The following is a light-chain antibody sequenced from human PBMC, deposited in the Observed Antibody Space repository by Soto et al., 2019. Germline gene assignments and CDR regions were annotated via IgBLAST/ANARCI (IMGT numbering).Light chain of an antibody. CDR3: QQYDNWPPCT. J-gene: IGKJ2*02. V-gene: IGKV3-15*01. CDR2: DTS. Sequence: IVITPAPATPAGSPGGRVNPPRKASQRGSRVLTWDQQRPGQAPRPLIYDTSTRATGVPARFSGSGSGTEFSLTISSLQSEDFAVYYCQQYDNWPPCTFGQGTKLEVK. CDR1: QRGSRV.